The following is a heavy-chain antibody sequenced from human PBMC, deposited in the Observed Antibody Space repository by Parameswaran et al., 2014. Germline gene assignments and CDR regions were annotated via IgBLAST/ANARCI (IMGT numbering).Heavy chain of an antibody. J-gene: IGHJ1*01. Sequence: PGKGLEWIGNISYSGATQYNPSLMSRLTISLDASKNQFSLEVTSATAADTAFYFCARANRFLDHWGQGSLVTVSS. D-gene: IGHD3-16*02. CDR2: ISYSGAT. V-gene: IGHV4-30-4*01. CDR3: ARANRFLDH.